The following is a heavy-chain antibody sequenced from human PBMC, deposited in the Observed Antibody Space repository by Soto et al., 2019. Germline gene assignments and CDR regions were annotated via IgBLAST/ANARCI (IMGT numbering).Heavy chain of an antibody. CDR3: ARYKTTVVTPGYYYYGMDV. V-gene: IGHV1-69*13. Sequence: GASVKVSCKASGGTFSSYAISWVRQAPGQGLEWMGGIIPIFGTANYAQKFQGRVTITADESTSTAYMELSSLRSEDTAVYYCARYKTTVVTPGYYYYGMDVWGQGTTVTVSS. CDR1: GGTFSSYA. D-gene: IGHD4-17*01. J-gene: IGHJ6*02. CDR2: IIPIFGTA.